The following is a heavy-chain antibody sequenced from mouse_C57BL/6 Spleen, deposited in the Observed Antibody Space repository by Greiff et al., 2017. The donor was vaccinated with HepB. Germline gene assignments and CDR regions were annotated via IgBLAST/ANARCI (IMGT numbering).Heavy chain of an antibody. V-gene: IGHV1-82*01. Sequence: VQGVESGPELVKPGASVKISCKASGYAFSSSWMNWVKQRPGKGLEWIGRIYPGDGDTNYNGKFKGKATLTADKSSSTAYMQLSSLTSEDSAVYFCARGTGYFDYWGQGTTLTVSS. J-gene: IGHJ2*01. CDR1: GYAFSSSW. D-gene: IGHD3-3*01. CDR3: ARGTGYFDY. CDR2: IYPGDGDT.